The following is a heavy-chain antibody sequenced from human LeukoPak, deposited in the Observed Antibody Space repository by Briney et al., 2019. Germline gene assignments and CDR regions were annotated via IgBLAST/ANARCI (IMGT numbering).Heavy chain of an antibody. CDR1: GGSISSYY. V-gene: IGHV4-59*01. D-gene: IGHD1-26*01. J-gene: IGHJ3*02. CDR3: AGDGGSLPGAFDI. CDR2: IYYSGST. Sequence: SETLSLTCTVSGGSISSYYWSWIRQPPGKGLEWIGYIYYSGSTNYNPSLKSRVTISVDTSKNQFSLKLSSVTAADTAVYYCAGDGGSLPGAFDIWGQGTMVTVSS.